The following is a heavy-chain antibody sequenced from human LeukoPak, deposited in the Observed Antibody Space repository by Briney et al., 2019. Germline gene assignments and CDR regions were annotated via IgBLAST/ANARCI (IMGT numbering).Heavy chain of an antibody. J-gene: IGHJ4*02. CDR2: ISWDGGST. D-gene: IGHD3-22*01. CDR3: AKDPRFRDSRGYYPLDY. CDR1: GFTFDDYT. V-gene: IGHV3-43*01. Sequence: GGSLRLSCAASGFTFDDYTMHWVRQAPGKGLEWVSLISWDGGSTYYADSVKGRFTISRDNSKNSLYLQMNSLRTEDTALYYCAKDPRFRDSRGYYPLDYWGQGTLVTVSS.